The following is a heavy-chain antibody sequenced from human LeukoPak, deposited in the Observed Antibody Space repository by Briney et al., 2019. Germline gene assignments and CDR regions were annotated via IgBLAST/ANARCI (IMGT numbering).Heavy chain of an antibody. CDR2: ISSSSSYI. CDR1: GFTFSSYS. D-gene: IGHD2-15*01. CDR3: ARARCSGGSCAFDY. Sequence: GGSLRLSCAASGFTFSSYSTNWVRQAPGKGLEWVSSISSSSSYIYYADSVKGRFTISRDNAKISLYLQMNSLRAEDTAVYYCARARCSGGSCAFDYWGQGTLVTVSS. V-gene: IGHV3-21*01. J-gene: IGHJ4*02.